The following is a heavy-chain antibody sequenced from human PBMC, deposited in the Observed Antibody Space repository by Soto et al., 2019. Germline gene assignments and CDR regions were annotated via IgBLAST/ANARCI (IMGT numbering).Heavy chain of an antibody. Sequence: EVQLVESGGGLVQPGGSLRLSCAASGFTLSSYSMHWVRQAPGQVLEWVSYISGSGGTIYYADSVKGRFTISRDNAKNSLSVQMNSLRDEDTAVYFCARETGLRSSGWSYYFDFWGQGTRVTVSS. CDR2: ISGSGGTI. CDR3: ARETGLRSSGWSYYFDF. D-gene: IGHD6-19*01. J-gene: IGHJ4*02. CDR1: GFTLSSYS. V-gene: IGHV3-48*02.